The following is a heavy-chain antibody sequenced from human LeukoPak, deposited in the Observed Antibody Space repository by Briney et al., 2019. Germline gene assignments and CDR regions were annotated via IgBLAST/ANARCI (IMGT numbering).Heavy chain of an antibody. CDR2: IWYDGSNK. CDR1: GFTFSSYG. CDR3: AKDWKRAFDI. J-gene: IGHJ3*02. D-gene: IGHD1-1*01. Sequence: GGSLRLSCAASGFTFSSYGMHWVRQAPGKGLEWVAVIWYDGSNKYYADFVKGRFTISRDNSKNTLYLQMNSLRAEDTAVYYCAKDWKRAFDIWGQGTMVTVSS. V-gene: IGHV3-33*06.